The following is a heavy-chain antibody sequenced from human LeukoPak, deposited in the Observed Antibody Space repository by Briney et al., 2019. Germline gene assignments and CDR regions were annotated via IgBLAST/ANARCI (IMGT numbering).Heavy chain of an antibody. CDR1: GFTFSTND. CDR3: AKDLAIDYGDYFDY. V-gene: IGHV3-23*01. D-gene: IGHD4-17*01. CDR2: ISGSDGST. J-gene: IGHJ4*02. Sequence: GGSLRLSCAASGFTFSTNDMSWVRQAPGKGLEWVSAISGSDGSTYYADSVKGRFTISRDNSKNTLYLQMNSLRAEDTAVYYCAKDLAIDYGDYFDYWGQGTLVTVSS.